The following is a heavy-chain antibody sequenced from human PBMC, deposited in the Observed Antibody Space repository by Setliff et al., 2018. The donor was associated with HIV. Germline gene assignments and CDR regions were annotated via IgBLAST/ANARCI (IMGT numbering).Heavy chain of an antibody. J-gene: IGHJ5*02. CDR3: ARYTSKVDWFDP. V-gene: IGHV4-39*01. CDR2: IHYNGRT. CDR1: GDSITNDDYY. Sequence: PSETLSLTCTVSGDSITNDDYYWGWIRQPPGKGLEWIAIIHYNGRTYYDPSLKSRVTMFVDTSKTQFYLKLRSVTASDTAVYYCARYTSKVDWFDPWGQGTLVTVSS. D-gene: IGHD2-2*02.